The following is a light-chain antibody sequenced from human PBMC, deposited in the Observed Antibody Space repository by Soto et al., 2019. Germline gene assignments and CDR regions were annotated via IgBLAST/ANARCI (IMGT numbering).Light chain of an antibody. CDR3: QQRSHWPLT. Sequence: EVVLTQSPATLSLSPGERATLSCRASQGVSNYLAWYQQKPGQAPRLLIYGASNRATGIPARFSGSGSGTDFTLTISSLETEDFAVYYCQQRSHWPLTFGGETKVEIK. V-gene: IGKV3-11*01. CDR1: QGVSNY. CDR2: GAS. J-gene: IGKJ4*01.